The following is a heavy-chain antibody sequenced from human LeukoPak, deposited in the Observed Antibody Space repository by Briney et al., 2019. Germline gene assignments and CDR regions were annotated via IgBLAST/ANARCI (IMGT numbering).Heavy chain of an antibody. V-gene: IGHV3-11*01. CDR2: ITNSGNTM. CDR3: ARGAGPLFDP. CDR1: GFIFSDHY. J-gene: IGHJ5*02. Sequence: GGSLRLSCAASGFIFSDHYMSWIRRAPGKGLEWISYITNSGNTMYYADSVKGRFTISRDNAKKSLYLQMNSLRDADTAVYYCARGAGPLFDPWGQGTLVTVSS.